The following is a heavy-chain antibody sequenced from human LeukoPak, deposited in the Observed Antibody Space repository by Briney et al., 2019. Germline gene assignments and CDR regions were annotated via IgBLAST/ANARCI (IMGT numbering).Heavy chain of an antibody. V-gene: IGHV4-34*01. Sequence: SETLPLTCAVYGGSFSGYYWSWIRQPPGEGLQWIGEINDSGTTNCNPSLKSRVTLSIDTSKNQFSLRLSSVTAADTAFYYCARRLVDSSDAQVGDDWGQGTLVTVSS. D-gene: IGHD3-22*01. CDR3: ARRLVDSSDAQVGDD. CDR2: INDSGTT. J-gene: IGHJ4*02. CDR1: GGSFSGYY.